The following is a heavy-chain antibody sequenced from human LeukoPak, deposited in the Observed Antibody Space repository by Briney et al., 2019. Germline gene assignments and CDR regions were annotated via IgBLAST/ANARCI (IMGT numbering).Heavy chain of an antibody. D-gene: IGHD6-19*01. CDR3: AREGYSSGWYDFDY. Sequence: PGGSLRLSCAASGFTYGDYGMRWVRQAPGKGLEWVAGIKWNGCSTGYGDSVKGRFTISRDNAKNSLYLQMNSLRAEDTALYYCAREGYSSGWYDFDYWGQGTLVTVSS. J-gene: IGHJ4*02. CDR1: GFTYGDYG. V-gene: IGHV3-20*04. CDR2: IKWNGCST.